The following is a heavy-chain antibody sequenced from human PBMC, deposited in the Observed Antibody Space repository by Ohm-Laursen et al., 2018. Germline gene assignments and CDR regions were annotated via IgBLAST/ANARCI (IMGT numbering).Heavy chain of an antibody. CDR1: GFSLTNARVG. CDR3: ARSSGWDLDY. J-gene: IGHJ4*02. Sequence: PTQTLTLTCTLSGFSLTNARVGVSWIPQPPGKALEWLERIDWDDDKYYSTSLKTRLTISKDTSKNQVVLTMTNMDPVDTATYYCARSSGWDLDYWGQGTLVTVSS. D-gene: IGHD6-19*01. CDR2: IDWDDDK. V-gene: IGHV2-70*11.